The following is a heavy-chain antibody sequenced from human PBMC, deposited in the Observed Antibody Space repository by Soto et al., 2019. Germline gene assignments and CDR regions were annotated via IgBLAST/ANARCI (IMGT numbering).Heavy chain of an antibody. Sequence: KPSETLSLTSTVSGGSISSYYWSWIRQPPGKGLEWIGYIYYSGSTNYNPSLKSRVTISVDTSKNQFSLKLSSVTAADTAVYYCARDCSGGSCFGYWGQGTLVTVSS. V-gene: IGHV4-59*01. CDR2: IYYSGST. CDR3: ARDCSGGSCFGY. J-gene: IGHJ4*02. CDR1: GGSISSYY. D-gene: IGHD2-15*01.